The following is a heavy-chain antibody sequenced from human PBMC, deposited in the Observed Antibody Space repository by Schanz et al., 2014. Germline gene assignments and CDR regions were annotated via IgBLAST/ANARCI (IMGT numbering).Heavy chain of an antibody. D-gene: IGHD1-26*01. CDR1: GFNFSSHW. CDR2: IRQDVRAK. Sequence: EVLLVDSGGGLVQPGGSLRLSCGASGFNFSSHWMTWVRQAPGRGLEWVANIRQDVRAKYYVDSVKGRFTISRDNIASSLFLQMNSLRAEDSAVYYCARGLIVGDGQHFYFSYGLDVWGQGTTVTVSS. J-gene: IGHJ6*02. CDR3: ARGLIVGDGQHFYFSYGLDV. V-gene: IGHV3-7*01.